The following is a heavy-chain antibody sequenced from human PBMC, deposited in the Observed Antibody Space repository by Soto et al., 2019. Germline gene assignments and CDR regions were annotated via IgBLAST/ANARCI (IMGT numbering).Heavy chain of an antibody. V-gene: IGHV5-51*01. J-gene: IGHJ4*02. Sequence: GESLKISCKASGYSFTNYWIGWVRQMPGKGLEWVGIIYPGDSDTRYSPSFQGQVTISVDKSINTAYLQWSSLKASDTAMYYCARHFYDYLDYWGREPWSPSPQ. CDR3: ARHFYDYLDY. D-gene: IGHD3-16*01. CDR2: IYPGDSDT. CDR1: GYSFTNYW.